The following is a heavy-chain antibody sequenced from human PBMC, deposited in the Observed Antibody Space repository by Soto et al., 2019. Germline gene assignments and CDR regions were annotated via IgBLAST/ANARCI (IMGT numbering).Heavy chain of an antibody. CDR2: VSYDGRNR. CDR3: AREYLEHGPDV. CDR1: GFSFGRYG. Sequence: HPRRSLSLSCVGSGFSFGRYGIHCVRQAPGEGREWVAWVSYDGRNRNYADSLKARLTITRDNSNDTAFLQMNSLGPDDPSVYYCAREYLEHGPDVWGQGTSVTVSS. V-gene: IGHV3-30*03. D-gene: IGHD4-17*01. J-gene: IGHJ6*02.